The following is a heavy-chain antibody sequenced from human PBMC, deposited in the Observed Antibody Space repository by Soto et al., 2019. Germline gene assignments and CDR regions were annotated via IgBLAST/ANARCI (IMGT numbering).Heavy chain of an antibody. Sequence: QVPLVESGGGVVQPGRSLRLSCAASGFTFSNYGIHWVRQAPGKGLEWVAVISYDGSNKYYADSVKGRFTISRDNSKNTLYMQMNSLRAEDTAVYYCAKDTSGYYDGKVTGFADYWGQGTLVTVSS. CDR3: AKDTSGYYDGKVTGFADY. V-gene: IGHV3-30*18. CDR1: GFTFSNYG. J-gene: IGHJ4*02. CDR2: ISYDGSNK. D-gene: IGHD3-22*01.